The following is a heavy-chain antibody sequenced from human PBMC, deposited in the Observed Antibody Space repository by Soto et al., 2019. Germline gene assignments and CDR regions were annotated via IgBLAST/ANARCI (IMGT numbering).Heavy chain of an antibody. V-gene: IGHV5-51*01. CDR2: IYPGDSDT. CDR1: GYSFTSYW. D-gene: IGHD5-18*01. J-gene: IGHJ4*02. CDR3: ASATRGCSYGHGPALFDY. Sequence: GESLKISCKGSGYSFTSYWIGWVSQMPGKGLEWMGIIYPGDSDTRYSPSFQGQVTISADKSISTAYLQWSSLKASDTAMYYCASATRGCSYGHGPALFDYWGQGTLVTVSS.